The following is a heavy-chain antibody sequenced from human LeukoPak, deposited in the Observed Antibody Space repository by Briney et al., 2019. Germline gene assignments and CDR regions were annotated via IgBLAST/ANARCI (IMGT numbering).Heavy chain of an antibody. CDR2: IYYSGNT. Sequence: SETLSLTCTVSGGSISPYYWSWIRQPPGKGLEWLGYIYYSGNTDYNPSLKSRVTMSVDTSKKQFSLKLSSVTAADTAVYYCARDSSSFHDAFDIWGQGTMVTVSS. J-gene: IGHJ3*02. CDR3: ARDSSSFHDAFDI. D-gene: IGHD6-13*01. CDR1: GGSISPYY. V-gene: IGHV4-59*12.